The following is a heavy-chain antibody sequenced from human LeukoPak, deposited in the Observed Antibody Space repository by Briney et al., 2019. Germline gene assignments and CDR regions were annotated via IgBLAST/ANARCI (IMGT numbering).Heavy chain of an antibody. Sequence: QSGGSLRLSCAASGFTVSSNYMGWVRQAPGKGLEWVSVIYTDGRTYSADSMKGRFTLSRDNSKNTLYLQMSSLRAEDTAVYYCARRRAASWSFDSWGQGTLVTVSS. CDR2: IYTDGRT. V-gene: IGHV3-66*04. D-gene: IGHD6-13*01. CDR1: GFTVSSNY. J-gene: IGHJ4*02. CDR3: ARRRAASWSFDS.